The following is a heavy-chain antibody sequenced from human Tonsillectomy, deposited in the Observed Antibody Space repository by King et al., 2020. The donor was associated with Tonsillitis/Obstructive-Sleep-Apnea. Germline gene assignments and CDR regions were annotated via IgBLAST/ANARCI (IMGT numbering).Heavy chain of an antibody. Sequence: QLVQSGAEVKKPGASVKVSCKASGYTFTNYGISWVRQAPGQGLEWMGWISAYNGKTNYAQKFQDRVTMTTETSTSTAYMELRSLRSDDTAVYYCARGCNYSGSGHLSFHGMDVWGQGTTVTVSS. CDR3: ARGCNYSGSGHLSFHGMDV. CDR2: ISAYNGKT. CDR1: GYTFTNYG. J-gene: IGHJ6*02. V-gene: IGHV1-18*01. D-gene: IGHD3-10*01.